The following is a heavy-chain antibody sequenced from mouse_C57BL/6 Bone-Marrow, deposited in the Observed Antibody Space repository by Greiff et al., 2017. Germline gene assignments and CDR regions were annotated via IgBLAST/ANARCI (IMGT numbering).Heavy chain of an antibody. CDR2: INPNNGGN. CDR1: GYTFTDYY. V-gene: IGHV1-26*01. Sequence: VQLKDSGPELVKPGASVKISCKASGYTFTDYYMNWVKQSHGKSLEWIGDINPNNGGNSYNQKLKGKATLTVDKSSSTAYMELRSLTSEDSAVYYCARSVYYGSYFDYWGQGTTLTVSS. J-gene: IGHJ2*01. CDR3: ARSVYYGSYFDY. D-gene: IGHD1-1*01.